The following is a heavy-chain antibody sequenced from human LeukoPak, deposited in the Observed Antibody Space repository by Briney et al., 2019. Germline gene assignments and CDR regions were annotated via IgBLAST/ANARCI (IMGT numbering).Heavy chain of an antibody. CDR3: ARMSMVRGVLNWFDP. J-gene: IGHJ5*02. CDR1: GFSFTDYW. Sequence: GESLKISCKGSGFSFTDYWIAWVRQMPGKGLEWMGIIYPRDSDTRYSPSFQGQVTISADKSISTAYLQWSSLKASDTAMYYCARMSMVRGVLNWFDPWGQGTLVTVSS. CDR2: IYPRDSDT. D-gene: IGHD3-10*01. V-gene: IGHV5-51*01.